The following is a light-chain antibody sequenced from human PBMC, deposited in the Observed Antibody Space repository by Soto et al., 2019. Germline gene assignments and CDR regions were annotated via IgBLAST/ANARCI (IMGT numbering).Light chain of an antibody. V-gene: IGKV3-20*01. J-gene: IGKJ4*01. CDR3: QHYDSSPT. CDR1: QIFHSSY. Sequence: EIVLTQSPGTLSLSPGERATLSCRASQIFHSSYVAWYQQTPGQAPRLLIYGASSRATRIPDRCSGSGSGTDFILTIRRLEPEDFSVYYGQHYDSSPTFGGGPKVEIK. CDR2: GAS.